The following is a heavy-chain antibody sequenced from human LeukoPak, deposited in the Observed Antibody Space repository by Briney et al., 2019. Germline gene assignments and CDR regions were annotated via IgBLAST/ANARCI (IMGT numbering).Heavy chain of an antibody. CDR2: IYYSGST. D-gene: IGHD3-10*01. J-gene: IGHJ6*02. CDR1: GGSISSYY. CDR3: ARHHTITFYGMDV. Sequence: SETLSLTCTVSGGSISSYYWSWIRQPPGKGLEWIGYIYYSGSTNYNPSLKSRVTISVDTSKNQFSLKLSSVTAADTAVYYCARHHTITFYGMDVWGQGTTVTVSS. V-gene: IGHV4-59*08.